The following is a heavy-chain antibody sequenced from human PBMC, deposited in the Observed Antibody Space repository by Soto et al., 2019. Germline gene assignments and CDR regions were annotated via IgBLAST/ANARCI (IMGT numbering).Heavy chain of an antibody. CDR3: ARLARIAAAGSSHNWFDP. CDR2: ISAYNGNT. D-gene: IGHD6-13*01. J-gene: IGHJ5*02. V-gene: IGHV1-18*01. CDR1: GYTFTSYG. Sequence: DSVKVSCKASGYTFTSYGISLVRQAPGQGLEWMGRISAYNGNTNYAQKLQGRVTMTTDTSTSTAYMELRSLRSDDTAVYYCARLARIAAAGSSHNWFDPWGQGTLVTVSS.